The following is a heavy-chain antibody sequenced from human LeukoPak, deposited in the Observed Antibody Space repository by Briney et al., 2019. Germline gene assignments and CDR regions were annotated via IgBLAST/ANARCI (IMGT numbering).Heavy chain of an antibody. CDR1: GFTFTSYA. CDR2: ISANGGST. J-gene: IGHJ4*02. CDR3: ARDHRVAAAFDY. Sequence: GGSLRLSCAASGFTFTSYAMSWVRQAPGKGLEWVSSISANGGSTYYADSVKGRLTISRADSKSTVYLQMNSLRAEDTSLYYCARDHRVAAAFDYWGQGALVTVSS. V-gene: IGHV3-23*01. D-gene: IGHD2-2*01.